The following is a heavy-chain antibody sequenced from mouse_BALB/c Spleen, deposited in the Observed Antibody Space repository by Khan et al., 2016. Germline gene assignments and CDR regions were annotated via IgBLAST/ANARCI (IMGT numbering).Heavy chain of an antibody. D-gene: IGHD1-1*01. V-gene: IGHV9-1*02. CDR1: GYTLTNYG. CDR2: INTYTGKA. Sequence: VQLVESGPELKKPGETVKISCKASGYTLTNYGMNWVKQAPGKGLKWMGWINTYTGKATYADDFKGRFVFSLETSASTAYLQINSLKNEDMATYFCARHYYGGRGNYFDYWGQGTTLTVSS. CDR3: ARHYYGGRGNYFDY. J-gene: IGHJ2*01.